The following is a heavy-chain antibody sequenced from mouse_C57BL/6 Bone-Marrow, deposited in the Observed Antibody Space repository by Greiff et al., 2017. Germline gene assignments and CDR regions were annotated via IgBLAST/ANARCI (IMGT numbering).Heavy chain of an antibody. CDR1: GYTFTSYW. D-gene: IGHD1-1*01. Sequence: QLQQPGTELVKPGASVKLSCKASGYTFTSYWMHWVKQRPGQGLEWIGNINPSNGGTNYNEKFKSKATLTVDKSSSTAYMQLSSLTSEDSAVYYCARSFITTVVPYYYAMDYWGQGTSVTVSS. J-gene: IGHJ4*01. CDR2: INPSNGGT. CDR3: ARSFITTVVPYYYAMDY. V-gene: IGHV1-53*01.